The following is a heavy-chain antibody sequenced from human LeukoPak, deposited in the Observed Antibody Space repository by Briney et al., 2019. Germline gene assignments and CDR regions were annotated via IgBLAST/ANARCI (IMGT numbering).Heavy chain of an antibody. CDR3: ARRETSGTDY. D-gene: IGHD1-1*01. V-gene: IGHV5-51*01. J-gene: IGHJ4*02. CDR1: GYSFTTYW. Sequence: GESLKISCKGSGYSFTTYWIAWVRQTPGKGLEWMGMIYPSDSDTKYSPSFEGQVTISADKSINTAYLQWSSLKASDTAMYYCARRETSGTDYWGQGTLVTVSS. CDR2: IYPSDSDT.